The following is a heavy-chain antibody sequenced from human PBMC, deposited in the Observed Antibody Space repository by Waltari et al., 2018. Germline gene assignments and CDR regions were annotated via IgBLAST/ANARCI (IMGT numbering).Heavy chain of an antibody. CDR1: GFDFSSYC. D-gene: IGHD5-18*01. Sequence: EVQLVESGGGLAQPGGSLRLSCAASGFDFSSYCMNWVRQAPGKGVEWVSYITSDSTTIYYADAVKGRFTSSRDNAKNLLYLQMNSLRAEDTAVYYCASYRRIQLWLRPFTPFDYWGQGTLVTVSS. V-gene: IGHV3-48*01. J-gene: IGHJ4*02. CDR3: ASYRRIQLWLRPFTPFDY. CDR2: ITSDSTTI.